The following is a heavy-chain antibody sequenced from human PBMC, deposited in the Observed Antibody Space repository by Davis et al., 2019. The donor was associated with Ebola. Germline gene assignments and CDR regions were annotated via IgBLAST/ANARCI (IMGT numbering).Heavy chain of an antibody. J-gene: IGHJ3*02. CDR2: ISYDGSNK. CDR1: GFTFSSYA. CDR3: ARDIRYSYGYGAFDI. Sequence: PGGSLRLSCAASGFTFSSYAMHWVRQAPGKGLEWVAVISYDGSNKYYADSVKGRFTISRDNSKNTLYLQMNSLRAEDTAVYYCARDIRYSYGYGAFDIWGQGTMVTVSS. V-gene: IGHV3-30-3*01. D-gene: IGHD5-18*01.